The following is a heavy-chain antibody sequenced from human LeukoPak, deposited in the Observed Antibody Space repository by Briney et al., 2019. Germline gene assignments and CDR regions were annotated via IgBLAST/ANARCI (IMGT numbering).Heavy chain of an antibody. CDR3: ARDNDFDWLYY. CDR1: GFTFSSYG. V-gene: IGHV3-33*01. Sequence: PGRSLRLSCAASGFTFSSYGMHWVRQAPGKGLEWVAVIWYDGSNKYYADSVKGRFTISRDNSKNTLYLQMNSLRAEDTAVYYCARDNDFDWLYYWGQGTLATVSS. J-gene: IGHJ4*02. D-gene: IGHD3-9*01. CDR2: IWYDGSNK.